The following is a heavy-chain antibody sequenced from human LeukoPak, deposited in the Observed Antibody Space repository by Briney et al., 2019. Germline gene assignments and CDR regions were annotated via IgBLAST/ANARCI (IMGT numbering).Heavy chain of an antibody. D-gene: IGHD3-22*01. CDR3: AKDSVIQGYSAFDY. Sequence: SGGSLRLSCSASGFTFKSYAMHWVRQAPGKGLEWVAVTSFDGENTLYADSVKGRFTISRDNSQNTLSLQMNSLRTEDTAMYYCAKDSVIQGYSAFDYWGQGTLVTVSS. CDR2: TSFDGENT. CDR1: GFTFKSYA. J-gene: IGHJ4*02. V-gene: IGHV3-30*18.